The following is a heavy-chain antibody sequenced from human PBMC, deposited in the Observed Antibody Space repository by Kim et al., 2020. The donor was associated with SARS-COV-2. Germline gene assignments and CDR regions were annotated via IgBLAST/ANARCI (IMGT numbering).Heavy chain of an antibody. CDR2: IYYSGST. D-gene: IGHD3-10*01. Sequence: SETLSLTCTVSGGSISSYYWSWIRQPPGKGLEWIGYIYYSGSTNYNPSLKSRVTISVDTSKNQFSLKLSSVTAADTAVYYCAREPRITMVRGVISVANWFDPWGQGTLVTVSS. V-gene: IGHV4-59*01. CDR3: AREPRITMVRGVISVANWFDP. J-gene: IGHJ5*02. CDR1: GGSISSYY.